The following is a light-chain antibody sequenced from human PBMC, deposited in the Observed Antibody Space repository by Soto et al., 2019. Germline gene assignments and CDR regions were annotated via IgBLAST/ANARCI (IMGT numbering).Light chain of an antibody. CDR1: QSISYNSNKKSH. V-gene: IGKV4-1*01. J-gene: IGKJ5*01. CDR2: WAS. Sequence: DIVMTPSPDSLAVSLGEKAAINCKSSQSISYNSNKKSHLAWYQQKPGQPPQLLIYWASTRESGVPDRFTGSGSGTDFTLTISSLQAEDVAVYYCQQYHSSPVTFGQGTRLEIK. CDR3: QQYHSSPVT.